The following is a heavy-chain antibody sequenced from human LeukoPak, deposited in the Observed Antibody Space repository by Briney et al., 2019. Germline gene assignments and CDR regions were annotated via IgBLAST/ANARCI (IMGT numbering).Heavy chain of an antibody. CDR3: APGGPGYYFDY. D-gene: IGHD3-10*01. CDR2: ISGSGGRT. CDR1: GFTFSSYT. V-gene: IGHV3-23*01. J-gene: IGHJ4*02. Sequence: GGSLRLSCAASGFTFSSYTMSWVRQAPGKGLEWVSAISGSGGRTYYADSVKGRFTISRDNSKNTLYLQMNSLRAEDTAVYYCAPGGPGYYFDYWGQGTLVTVSS.